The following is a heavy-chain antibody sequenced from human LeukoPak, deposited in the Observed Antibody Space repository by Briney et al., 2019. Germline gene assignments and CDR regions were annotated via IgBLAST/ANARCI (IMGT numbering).Heavy chain of an antibody. V-gene: IGHV4-59*01. J-gene: IGHJ4*02. D-gene: IGHD2-15*01. CDR3: ARSYCSGGSCYSGY. Sequence: SETLSLTCTVSGASISSYYWSWIRQPPGRGLEWIGYIYYSGSSNYNPSLKSRVTISVDTSKNQFSLKLSSVTAADTAVYYCARSYCSGGSCYSGYWGQGTLVTVSS. CDR1: GASISSYY. CDR2: IYYSGSS.